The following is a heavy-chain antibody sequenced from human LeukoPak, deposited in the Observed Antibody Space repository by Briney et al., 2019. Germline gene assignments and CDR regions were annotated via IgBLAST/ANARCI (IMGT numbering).Heavy chain of an antibody. J-gene: IGHJ6*03. CDR2: IYYSGST. CDR1: GGSFSGYY. V-gene: IGHV4-34*01. D-gene: IGHD5-18*01. CDR3: ARELKGRGYDYGGHYHYYMDV. Sequence: TSETLSLTCAVYGGSFSGYYWGWIRQPPGKGLEWIGSIYYSGSTYYNPSLKSRVTISVDTSKNQFSLKLSSVTAADTAVYYCARELKGRGYDYGGHYHYYMDVWGTGTTVTVSS.